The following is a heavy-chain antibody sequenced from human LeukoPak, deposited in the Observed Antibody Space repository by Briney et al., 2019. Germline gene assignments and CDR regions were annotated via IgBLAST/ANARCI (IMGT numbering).Heavy chain of an antibody. V-gene: IGHV3-7*01. CDR3: ARASSLAVAGFFDY. D-gene: IGHD6-19*01. CDR2: IKQAGSEK. CDR1: GFTFSGYW. Sequence: GGSLRLSCAASGFTFSGYWMNWVRQAPGKGLEWVANIKQAGSEKDYVDSVKGRFTISRDNAKNSLYLQMNSLRVEDTAVYYCARASSLAVAGFFDYWGQGILVTVSS. J-gene: IGHJ4*02.